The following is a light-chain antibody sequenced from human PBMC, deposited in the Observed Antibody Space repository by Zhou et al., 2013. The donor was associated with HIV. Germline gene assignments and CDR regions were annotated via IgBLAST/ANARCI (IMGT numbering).Light chain of an antibody. V-gene: IGKV3-15*01. CDR1: QSVTDN. Sequence: ELVMTQSPGTLSVSPGERATLSCRASQSVTDNLAWYQQKPGQAPRLLIYGASTRAPGIPARFRGSVSGTEFTLTISSVQSEDFAVYYCQQRSNWPPSITFGQGTRLEIK. CDR3: QQRSNWPPSIT. CDR2: GAS. J-gene: IGKJ5*01.